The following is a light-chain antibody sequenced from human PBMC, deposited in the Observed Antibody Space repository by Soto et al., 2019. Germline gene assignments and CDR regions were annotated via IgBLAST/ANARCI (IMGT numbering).Light chain of an antibody. CDR3: SSYTSSSTHYV. Sequence: LAQPASVSGSPGQSITISCTGTSSDVGGYNYVSWYQQHPGKAPKLMIYEVSNRPSGVSNRFSGSKSGNTASLTISGLQAEDEADYYCSSYTSSSTHYVFGTGTKVTVL. V-gene: IGLV2-14*01. CDR2: EVS. CDR1: SSDVGGYNY. J-gene: IGLJ1*01.